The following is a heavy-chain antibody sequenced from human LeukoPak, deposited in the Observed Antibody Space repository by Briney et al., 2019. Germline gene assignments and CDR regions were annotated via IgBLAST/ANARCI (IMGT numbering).Heavy chain of an antibody. CDR1: GYTFTGYY. V-gene: IGHV1-2*02. CDR3: QLGYCSSTSCSTDAFDI. J-gene: IGHJ3*02. D-gene: IGHD2-2*01. CDR2: INPNSGGT. Sequence: ASVKVSCKASGYTFTGYYMHWVRQAPGQGLEWMGWINPNSGGTNYAQKFQGRVTITGDTSISTAYMELSRLRSDDTAVYYCQLGYCSSTSCSTDAFDIWGQGTMVTVSS.